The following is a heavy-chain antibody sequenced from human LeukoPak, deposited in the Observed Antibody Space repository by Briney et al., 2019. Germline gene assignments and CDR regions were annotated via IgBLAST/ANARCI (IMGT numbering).Heavy chain of an antibody. CDR1: GFTFSSRDW. CDR2: IKQDGSEK. Sequence: GGSLRLSCVASGFTFSSRDWMTWVRQAPGKGLEWVANIKQDGSEKNYVDSVKGRFTISRDNSKNTLYLQMNSLRAEDTAVYYCAKGRGWEASYYYYYMGVWGKGTTVTISS. V-gene: IGHV3-7*01. D-gene: IGHD1-26*01. CDR3: AKGRGWEASYYYYYMGV. J-gene: IGHJ6*03.